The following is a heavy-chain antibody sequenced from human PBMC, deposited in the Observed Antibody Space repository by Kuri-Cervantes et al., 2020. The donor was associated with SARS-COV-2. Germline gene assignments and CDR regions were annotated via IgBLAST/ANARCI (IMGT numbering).Heavy chain of an antibody. Sequence: LSLTCAASGFTFSSYAMSWVRQAPGKGLEWVSAISGSGGSTYYADSVKGRFTISRDNSKNTPYLQMNSLRAEDTAVYYCARGWVGATPDDRFDPWGQGTLVTVSS. CDR1: GFTFSSYA. J-gene: IGHJ5*02. CDR3: ARGWVGATPDDRFDP. V-gene: IGHV3-23*01. D-gene: IGHD1-26*01. CDR2: ISGSGGST.